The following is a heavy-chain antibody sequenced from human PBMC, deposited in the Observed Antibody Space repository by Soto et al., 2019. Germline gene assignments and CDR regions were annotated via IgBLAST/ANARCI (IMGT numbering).Heavy chain of an antibody. CDR2: TYYRSKWYN. D-gene: IGHD3-3*01. Sequence: SRTLSLTCAISGDSVSSNSAAWNWIRQSPSRGLEWLGRTYYRSKWYNDYAVSVKSRITINPDTSKNQFSLQLNSVTPEDTAVYYCARGYDFWSGYGDSYAFDIWGQGTMVTVSS. CDR3: ARGYDFWSGYGDSYAFDI. J-gene: IGHJ3*02. V-gene: IGHV6-1*01. CDR1: GDSVSSNSAA.